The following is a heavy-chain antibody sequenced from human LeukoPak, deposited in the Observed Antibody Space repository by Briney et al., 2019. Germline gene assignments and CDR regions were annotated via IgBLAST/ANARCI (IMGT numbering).Heavy chain of an antibody. J-gene: IGHJ4*02. CDR2: IHPGDSDT. Sequence: GESLKISCKGSGYSFTNYWIAWVRQMPGKGLECMGIIHPGDSDTRFSPSFQGQVSISADKSISTAYLQWSSLKASDTAMYYCARVPHYDFWSGSSPLDYWGQGTLVNVSS. CDR3: ARVPHYDFWSGSSPLDY. D-gene: IGHD3-3*01. CDR1: GYSFTNYW. V-gene: IGHV5-51*01.